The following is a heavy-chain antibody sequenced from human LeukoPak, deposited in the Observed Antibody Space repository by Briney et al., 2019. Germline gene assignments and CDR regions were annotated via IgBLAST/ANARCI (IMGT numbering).Heavy chain of an antibody. CDR3: ARSYYYDSSGFYYYYGMDV. Sequence: GGSLRLSCAASGFTVSSNYMSWVRQAPGKGLEWVSVIYSGGSTYYADSVKGRFTISRDNSKNTLYLQMNSLRAEDTAVYYCARSYYYDSSGFYYYYGMDVWGQGTTVTVSS. V-gene: IGHV3-66*01. D-gene: IGHD3-22*01. CDR2: IYSGGST. CDR1: GFTVSSNY. J-gene: IGHJ6*02.